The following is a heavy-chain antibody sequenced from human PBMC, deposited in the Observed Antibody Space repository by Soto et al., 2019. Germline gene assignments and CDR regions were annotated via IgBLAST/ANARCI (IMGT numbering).Heavy chain of an antibody. D-gene: IGHD7-27*01. J-gene: IGHJ4*02. CDR3: ARAEDWGIHDY. V-gene: IGHV1-46*03. Sequence: QVQLVQSGAEVKKPGASVRISCKASGYTFINYHIHWVRQAPGQGLEWMGIINPSGATTTYAPRFQDRVIMTRDIPTSTVYMELSSLSSEDTAVYYCARAEDWGIHDYWGQGTLVTVSS. CDR2: INPSGATT. CDR1: GYTFINYH.